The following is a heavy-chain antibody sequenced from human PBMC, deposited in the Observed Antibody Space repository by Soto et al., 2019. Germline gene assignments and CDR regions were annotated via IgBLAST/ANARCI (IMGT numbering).Heavy chain of an antibody. V-gene: IGHV3-23*01. Sequence: GGSLRLSCAASGFTFSSYAMSWVRQAPGKGLEWVSAISGSGGSTYYADSVKGRFTISRDNSKNTLYLQMNSLRAEDTAVYYCAKMGQRITMIVVVTHFDYWGQGTLVTVSS. J-gene: IGHJ4*02. D-gene: IGHD3-22*01. CDR1: GFTFSSYA. CDR2: ISGSGGST. CDR3: AKMGQRITMIVVVTHFDY.